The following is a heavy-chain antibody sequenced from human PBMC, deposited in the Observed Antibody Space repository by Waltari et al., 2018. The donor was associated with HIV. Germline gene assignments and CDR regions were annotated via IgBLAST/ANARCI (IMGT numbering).Heavy chain of an antibody. CDR1: GFTFGNYW. Sequence: EVQLVESGGGLVQPGGSLRLSCAASGFTFGNYWFHWVRQGPGKGLVWVSRINLDGTYIHYADSVKGRFTISRDNAKNTLYLQMNSLSAEDTAVHYCTRDSYDKSVYYGMDVWGQGTTVTVSS. J-gene: IGHJ6*02. D-gene: IGHD3-22*01. CDR2: INLDGTYI. CDR3: TRDSYDKSVYYGMDV. V-gene: IGHV3-74*01.